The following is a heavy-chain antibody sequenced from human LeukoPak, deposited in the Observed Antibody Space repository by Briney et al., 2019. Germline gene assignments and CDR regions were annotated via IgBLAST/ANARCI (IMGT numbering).Heavy chain of an antibody. D-gene: IGHD1-26*01. CDR2: VNSDGSST. V-gene: IGHV3-74*01. J-gene: IGHJ4*02. Sequence: PGRSLRLSCAASGFTFSTYWMHWVRQAPGKGLVSVSRVNSDGSSTTYADSVKGRFTISRDNAKNTLYLQMNSLRGEDTAVYFCARGYSGTYRVDYWGQGTLVTVSS. CDR1: GFTFSTYW. CDR3: ARGYSGTYRVDY.